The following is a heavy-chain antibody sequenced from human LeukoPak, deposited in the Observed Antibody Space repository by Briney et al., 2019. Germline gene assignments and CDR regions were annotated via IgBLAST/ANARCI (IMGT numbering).Heavy chain of an antibody. J-gene: IGHJ4*02. V-gene: IGHV7-4-1*02. CDR1: GYTFTSYA. Sequence: ASVKVSCKASGYTFTSYAMNWVRQAPGQGLEWMGWINTNTGNPTYAQGFTGRFVFSLDTSVSTAYLQISSLKAKDTAVYYCARDGITMVRGVINEFDYWGQGTLVTVSS. D-gene: IGHD3-10*01. CDR2: INTNTGNP. CDR3: ARDGITMVRGVINEFDY.